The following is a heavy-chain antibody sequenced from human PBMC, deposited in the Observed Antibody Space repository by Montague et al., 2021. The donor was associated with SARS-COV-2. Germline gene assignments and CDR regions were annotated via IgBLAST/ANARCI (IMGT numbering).Heavy chain of an antibody. Sequence: SETLSLTCTVSGGSMSDHYCAWVRQPPGKGLEWLAYIYYIGGINSNASRRSRVSMSVDTSKNQFSLKLTSVTAADTAVYYCARAVSVRRAVNWFDPWGQGTLVTVSS. CDR1: GGSMSDHY. CDR3: ARAVSVRRAVNWFDP. CDR2: IYYIGGI. V-gene: IGHV4-59*11. D-gene: IGHD3-10*01. J-gene: IGHJ5*02.